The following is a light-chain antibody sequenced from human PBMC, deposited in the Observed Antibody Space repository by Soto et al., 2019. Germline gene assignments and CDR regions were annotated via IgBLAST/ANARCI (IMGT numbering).Light chain of an antibody. CDR1: SSDVGGYNY. V-gene: IGLV2-11*01. CDR3: GSYAGSYTLV. J-gene: IGLJ2*01. CDR2: DVS. Sequence: QSALTQPRSVSGSPGQSVSISCTGTSSDVGGYNYVSWYQQHPGKAPKLLICDVSRRPSGVPDRFSGSRSDNTASLTISGLQAEDEADYYCGSYAGSYTLVFGGGTKLTVL.